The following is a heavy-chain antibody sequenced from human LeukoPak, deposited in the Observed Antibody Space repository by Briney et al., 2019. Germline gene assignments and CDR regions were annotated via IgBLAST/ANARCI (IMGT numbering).Heavy chain of an antibody. Sequence: GRSLRLSCAASGFTFSSYGMYWVRRAPGKGLEWVALIWYGGSKKYYADSVKGRFTISRDNSKNTLYLQMNSLRAEDTAVYYCARGRLSRWLQSDAFDIWGQGTMVTVSS. J-gene: IGHJ3*02. V-gene: IGHV3-33*08. D-gene: IGHD5-24*01. CDR1: GFTFSSYG. CDR2: IWYGGSKK. CDR3: ARGRLSRWLQSDAFDI.